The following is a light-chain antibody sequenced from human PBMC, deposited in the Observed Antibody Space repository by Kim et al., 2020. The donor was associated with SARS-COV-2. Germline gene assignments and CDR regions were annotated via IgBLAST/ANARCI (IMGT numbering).Light chain of an antibody. CDR1: QSVSSN. CDR3: QQYNNWPV. V-gene: IGKV3-15*01. CDR2: GAS. J-gene: IGKJ3*01. Sequence: SLSPGERATLSCRASQSVSSNLAWYQQKPGQAPRLLIYGASTRATGIPARFSGSGSGTEFTLTISSLQSEDFAVYYCQQYNNWPVFGPGTKVDIK.